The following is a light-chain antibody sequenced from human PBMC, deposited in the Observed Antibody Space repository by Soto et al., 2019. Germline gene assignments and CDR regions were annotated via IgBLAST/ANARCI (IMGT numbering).Light chain of an antibody. CDR2: DAS. CDR1: QSVSSSS. J-gene: IGKJ1*01. V-gene: IGKV3-20*01. CDR3: QQYGGSPRT. Sequence: EIVLTQSPGTLSLSPGERATLSCRASQSVSSSSLAWYQQKRGQAPRLLIHDASSRATGIPDRFSGSGSGTDFTLTISILEPEDFAVYYCQQYGGSPRTFDQGTKVDI.